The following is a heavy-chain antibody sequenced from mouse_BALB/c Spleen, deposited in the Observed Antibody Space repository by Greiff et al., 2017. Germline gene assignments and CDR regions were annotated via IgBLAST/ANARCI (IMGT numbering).Heavy chain of an antibody. CDR1: GFTFSDYY. V-gene: IGHV5-4*02. Sequence: EVQLVESGGGLVKPGGSLKLSCAASGFTFSDYYMYWVRQNPEKRLEWVATISDGGSYTYYPDSVKGRFTISRDNAKNNLYLQMSSLKSEDTAMYYCARGGEGFAYWGQGTLVTVSA. CDR3: ARGGEGFAY. J-gene: IGHJ3*01. CDR2: ISDGGSYT.